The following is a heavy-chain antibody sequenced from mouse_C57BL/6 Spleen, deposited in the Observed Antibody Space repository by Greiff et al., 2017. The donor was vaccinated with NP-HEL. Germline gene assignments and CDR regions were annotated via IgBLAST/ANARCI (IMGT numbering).Heavy chain of an antibody. CDR2: IYPSDSET. Sequence: VQLQQPGAELVRPGSSVKLSCKASGYTFTSYWMDWVKQRPGQGLEWIGNIYPSDSETHYNQKFKDKATLTVDKSSSTAYMQLSSLTSEDSAVYYCARSFNRAMDYWGQGTSVTVAS. V-gene: IGHV1-61*01. CDR1: GYTFTSYW. CDR3: ARSFNRAMDY. J-gene: IGHJ4*01.